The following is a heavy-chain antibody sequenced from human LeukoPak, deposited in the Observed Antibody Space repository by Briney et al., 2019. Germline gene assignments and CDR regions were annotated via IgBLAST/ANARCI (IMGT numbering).Heavy chain of an antibody. Sequence: GRSLRPSCAASGFTLSSYAMYWVRQAPGKGLEWVSGIFGSGGSTHYADSVKGRFTISRDNSKNTVYLQMNSLRAEDTAVYYCAKTTTGYSSGRFPGWPVDYWGQGTLVTVSS. D-gene: IGHD6-19*01. CDR3: AKTTTGYSSGRFPGWPVDY. CDR2: IFGSGGST. CDR1: GFTLSSYA. J-gene: IGHJ4*02. V-gene: IGHV3-23*01.